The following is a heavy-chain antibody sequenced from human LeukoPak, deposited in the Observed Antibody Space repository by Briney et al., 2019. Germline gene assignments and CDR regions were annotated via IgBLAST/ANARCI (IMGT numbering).Heavy chain of an antibody. D-gene: IGHD6-13*01. V-gene: IGHV4-59*01. CDR1: GGSISSYY. J-gene: IGHJ4*02. Sequence: SETLSLTCTVSGGSISSYYWSWIRQPPGKGLEWIGFIFYTGTTNYNPSLKSRVTISVDMSKNQFSLKLSSVTAADTAVYFCATGGGSSKPFDYWGQGTVVTVSS. CDR2: IFYTGTT. CDR3: ATGGGSSKPFDY.